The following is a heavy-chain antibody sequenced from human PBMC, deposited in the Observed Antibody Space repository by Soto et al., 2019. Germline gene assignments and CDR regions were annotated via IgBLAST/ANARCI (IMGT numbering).Heavy chain of an antibody. CDR3: AMSGYDSDGYHGWFDP. CDR1: GFTLSSNG. V-gene: IGHV3-30*03. CDR2: ISHDGSKK. Sequence: QVQLVESGGSVVQPGRSLRLSCAVSGFTLSSNGMHWVRQAPGKGLEWVAVISHDGSKKYYADSVKGRFTISGDKSKNTRYLQMNSLRAEDTAVYYCAMSGYDSDGYHGWFDPWGQGTLVTVSS. D-gene: IGHD3-22*01. J-gene: IGHJ5*02.